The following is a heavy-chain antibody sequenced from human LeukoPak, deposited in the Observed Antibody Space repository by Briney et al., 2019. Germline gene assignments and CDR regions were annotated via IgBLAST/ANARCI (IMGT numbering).Heavy chain of an antibody. V-gene: IGHV4-4*09. Sequence: SETLSLTCTVSGGSISSYYWSWIRQPPGKGLEWIGYIYTSGSTNYNPSLKSRVTISVDTSKNQFSLKLSSVTAVDTAVYYCARSMRWDYYDGFDLWGRGTLVTVSS. J-gene: IGHJ2*01. CDR3: ARSMRWDYYDGFDL. D-gene: IGHD3-22*01. CDR1: GGSISSYY. CDR2: IYTSGST.